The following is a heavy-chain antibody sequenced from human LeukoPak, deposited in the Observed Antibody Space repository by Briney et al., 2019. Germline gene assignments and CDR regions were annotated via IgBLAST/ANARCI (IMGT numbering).Heavy chain of an antibody. D-gene: IGHD2-2*01. CDR3: AFGVPAANLEHAFDI. V-gene: IGHV4-30-2*01. J-gene: IGHJ3*02. Sequence: PSETLSLTCTVSGGSISSGGYYWSWIRQPPGKGLEWIGYIYHSGSTYYNPSLKSRVTISVDRSKNQFSLKLSSVTAADTAVYYCAFGVPAANLEHAFDIWGQGTMVTVSS. CDR2: IYHSGST. CDR1: GGSISSGGYY.